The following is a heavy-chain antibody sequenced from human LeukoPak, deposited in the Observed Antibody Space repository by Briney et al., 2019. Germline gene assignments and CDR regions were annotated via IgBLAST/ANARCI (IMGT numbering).Heavy chain of an antibody. Sequence: GGSLRLSCVASGFTFSSFEMNWVRQAPGKGLEWVSYISSSGSTIYYADSVKGRFTISRDNAKNSLYLQMNSLRAEDTAVYYCARDNSSYYEGDCYFDYWGQGTLVTVSS. D-gene: IGHD3-22*01. CDR1: GFTFSSFE. CDR2: ISSSGSTI. V-gene: IGHV3-48*03. J-gene: IGHJ4*02. CDR3: ARDNSSYYEGDCYFDY.